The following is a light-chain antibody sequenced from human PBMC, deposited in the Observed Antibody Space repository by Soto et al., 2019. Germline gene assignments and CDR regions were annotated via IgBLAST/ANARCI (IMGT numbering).Light chain of an antibody. V-gene: IGKV1-6*01. CDR3: LQDYNYPRT. CDR2: AAS. CDR1: QGIRTD. J-gene: IGKJ2*01. Sequence: AIQMTQSPSSLSASVGDRVAITCRASQGIRTDLVWFQQQPGKAPKLLIYAASTLQSGVPSRFSGSGSGTVFTLTISSLQPDDFATYYCLQDYNYPRTFGPGTRLEIK.